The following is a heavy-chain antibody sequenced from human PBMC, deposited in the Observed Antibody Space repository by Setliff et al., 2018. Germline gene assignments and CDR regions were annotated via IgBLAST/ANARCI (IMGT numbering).Heavy chain of an antibody. CDR3: ARRGYYYGWGDSNAFDI. V-gene: IGHV4-39*01. CDR1: GGSFTGTTYY. Sequence: SETLSLTCTVSGGSFTGTTYYWGWIRQSPGKGLEWIGTIINSGSTYYNPSLKSRVTISVDTSKNQFPLKLSSVTAADTAVYYCARRGYYYGWGDSNAFDIWGQGTMVTVSS. J-gene: IGHJ3*02. CDR2: IINSGST. D-gene: IGHD3-10*01.